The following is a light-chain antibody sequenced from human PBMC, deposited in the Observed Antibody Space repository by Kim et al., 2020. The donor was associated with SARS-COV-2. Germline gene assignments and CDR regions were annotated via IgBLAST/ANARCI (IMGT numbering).Light chain of an antibody. CDR3: QQRSDWPLT. J-gene: IGKJ4*01. V-gene: IGKV3-11*01. CDR2: DAS. CDR1: QSVGSY. Sequence: EIVLTQSPDTLSLSPGERATLSCRASQSVGSYLAWYQQKPGQAPRLLIYDASNRATGIPARFSGSGSGTDFTLTISSLEPEDFAVYYCQQRSDWPLTFGGGTKVDIK.